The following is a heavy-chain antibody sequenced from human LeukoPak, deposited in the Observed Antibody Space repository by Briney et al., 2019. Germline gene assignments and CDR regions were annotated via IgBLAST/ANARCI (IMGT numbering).Heavy chain of an antibody. Sequence: GGSLRLSCAASGFTVNSNHMSWVRQAPGKGLEWVSVVYSGDRTYYADSVKGRFTISRDDSTNTLYLLMNSLRAEDTAVYYCARGYLIYYWGQGTLVTVSS. CDR1: GFTVNSNH. CDR3: ARGYLIYY. V-gene: IGHV3-66*01. CDR2: VYSGDRT. D-gene: IGHD3/OR15-3a*01. J-gene: IGHJ4*02.